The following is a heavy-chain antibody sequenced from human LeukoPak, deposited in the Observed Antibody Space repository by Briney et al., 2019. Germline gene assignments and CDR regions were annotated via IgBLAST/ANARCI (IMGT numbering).Heavy chain of an antibody. CDR2: IYYSGST. V-gene: IGHV4-39*07. J-gene: IGHJ4*02. Sequence: SETLSLTCTVSGGSISSSSYYWGWIRQPPGKGLEWIGSIYYSGSTYYNPSLKSRFTISIDTSKNQFSLKLSSVTAADTAVYFCARVAAAGNYYFDYWGQGTLVTVSS. D-gene: IGHD6-13*01. CDR1: GGSISSSSYY. CDR3: ARVAAAGNYYFDY.